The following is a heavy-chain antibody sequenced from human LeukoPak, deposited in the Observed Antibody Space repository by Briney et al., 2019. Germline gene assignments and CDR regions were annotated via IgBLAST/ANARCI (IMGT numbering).Heavy chain of an antibody. CDR3: ARAPSGSLNAFDI. D-gene: IGHD1-26*01. V-gene: IGHV3-23*01. CDR1: GFTFSSYA. CDR2: ISGGGGST. J-gene: IGHJ3*02. Sequence: GGSLRHSCAASGFTFSSYAMSRVRQAPGKGLEWVSAISGGGGSTYYADSVKGRFTISRDNSKNTLYLQMNSLRAEDTAVYYCARAPSGSLNAFDIWGQGTMVTVSS.